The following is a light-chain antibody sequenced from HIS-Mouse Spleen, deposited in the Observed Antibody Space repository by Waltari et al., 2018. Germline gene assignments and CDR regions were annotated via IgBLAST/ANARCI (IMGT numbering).Light chain of an antibody. Sequence: AIQLTQSPSSLSASVGDRVTITCRASQGISSALAWYQQKPGKAPKLLIYDASSLESGVPSRFSGSGSGTDFTLTISSLQPEDFATYYCQHFNSYLFTFGPGTKVDIK. V-gene: IGKV1-13*02. CDR1: QGISSA. J-gene: IGKJ3*01. CDR3: QHFNSYLFT. CDR2: DAS.